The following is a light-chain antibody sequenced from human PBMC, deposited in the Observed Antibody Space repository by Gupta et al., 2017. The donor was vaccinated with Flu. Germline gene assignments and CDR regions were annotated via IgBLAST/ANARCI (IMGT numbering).Light chain of an antibody. V-gene: IGKV4-1*01. CDR3: QQEDNTPWT. Sequence: DIVMTQAPDSLAVSLGERATINCKSSQSGLYGSKDKNYLAWYQQKPGQPPKLLIYWASSRESGVPDRFSGSGSGTDFILTVSSLQAEDVAVYYCQQEDNTPWTFGQGTKVEIK. CDR1: QSGLYGSKDKNY. CDR2: WAS. J-gene: IGKJ1*01.